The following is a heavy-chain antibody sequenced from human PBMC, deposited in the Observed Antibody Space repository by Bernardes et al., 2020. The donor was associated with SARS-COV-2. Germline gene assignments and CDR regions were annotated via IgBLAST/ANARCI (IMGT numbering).Heavy chain of an antibody. Sequence: GWSLRLSCAASGFTVSSNYMSWVRQSPGKGLEWVSVIYSGGSTYYADSVRGRFTISRDDSKNTLSLQMNSLRADDTAIYYCARDYGAWYFDYWGQGTLVTVSS. CDR3: ARDYGAWYFDY. CDR1: GFTVSSNY. D-gene: IGHD4-17*01. J-gene: IGHJ4*02. V-gene: IGHV3-53*01. CDR2: IYSGGST.